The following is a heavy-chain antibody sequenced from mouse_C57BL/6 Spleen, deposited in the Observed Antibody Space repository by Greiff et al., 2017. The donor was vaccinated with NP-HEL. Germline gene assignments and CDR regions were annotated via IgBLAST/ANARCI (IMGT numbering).Heavy chain of an antibody. Sequence: EVQRVESEGGLVQPGSSMKLSCTASGFTFSDYYMAWVRQVPEKGLEWVANINYDGSSTYYLDSLKSRFIISRDNAKNILYLQMSSLKSEDTATYYCARDRGYDYDGYYYAMDYWGQGTSVTVSS. CDR3: ARDRGYDYDGYYYAMDY. CDR2: INYDGSST. D-gene: IGHD2-4*01. CDR1: GFTFSDYY. J-gene: IGHJ4*01. V-gene: IGHV5-16*01.